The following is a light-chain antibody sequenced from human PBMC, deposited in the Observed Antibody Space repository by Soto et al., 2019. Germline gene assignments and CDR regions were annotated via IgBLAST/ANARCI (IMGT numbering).Light chain of an antibody. CDR2: EVT. CDR3: ASYAGNKVV. V-gene: IGLV2-8*01. J-gene: IGLJ2*01. CDR1: SSDIGGYNY. Sequence: QSALTQPPSASGSPGQSVAISCTGTSSDIGGYNYVSWYQQHSGKAPKLTIYEVTRRPSGVPDRFSGSKSGSTASLTVSGLQAEDEADYYCASYAGNKVVFGGGTKVTVL.